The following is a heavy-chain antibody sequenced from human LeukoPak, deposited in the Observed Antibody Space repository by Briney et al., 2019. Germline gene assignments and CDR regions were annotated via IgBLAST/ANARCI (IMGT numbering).Heavy chain of an antibody. V-gene: IGHV3-21*01. D-gene: IGHD3-10*01. J-gene: IGHJ4*02. Sequence: GGSLRLSCAASGLTFSSYSMNWVRQAPGKGLEWVSSISSSSSYIYYADSVKGRFTISRDNAKSSLYLQMNSLRAEDTAVYYCARVLRLLWFGELDWGQGTLVTVSS. CDR1: GLTFSSYS. CDR2: ISSSSSYI. CDR3: ARVLRLLWFGELD.